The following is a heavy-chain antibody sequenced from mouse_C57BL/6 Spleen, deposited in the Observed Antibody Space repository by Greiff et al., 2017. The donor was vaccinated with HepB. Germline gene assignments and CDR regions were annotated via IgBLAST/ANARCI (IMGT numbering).Heavy chain of an antibody. J-gene: IGHJ4*01. CDR1: GYTFTSYW. CDR3: ARGISN. Sequence: QVQLKESGAELVMPGASVKLSCKASGYTFTSYWMHWVKQRPGQGLEWIGEIDPSDSYTNYNQKFKGKSTLTVDKSSSTAYMQLSSLTSEDSAVYYCARGISNWGQGTSVTVSS. CDR2: IDPSDSYT. V-gene: IGHV1-69*01.